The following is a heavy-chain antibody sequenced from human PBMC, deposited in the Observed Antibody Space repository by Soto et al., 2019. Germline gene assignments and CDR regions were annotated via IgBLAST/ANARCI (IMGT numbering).Heavy chain of an antibody. Sequence: QVQLQDSGPGLVKPSHTLSLTCTVSGGSISRGGYYWSWIRQHPGKGLEWIGYIYYSGGTYYNPSLKSRVTISVDTSENQFSLRLSSVTAADTAVYYCARKDSGYADYMDVWGKGTTVTVSS. V-gene: IGHV4-31*03. CDR2: IYYSGGT. CDR1: GGSISRGGYY. J-gene: IGHJ6*03. CDR3: ARKDSGYADYMDV. D-gene: IGHD5-12*01.